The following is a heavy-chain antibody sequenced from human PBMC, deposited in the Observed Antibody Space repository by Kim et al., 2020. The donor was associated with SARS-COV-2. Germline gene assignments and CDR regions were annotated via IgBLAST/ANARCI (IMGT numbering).Heavy chain of an antibody. Sequence: PSFQGQVTISADKSISTAYLQWGSLKASDTAMYYCARRSIAAAVNDYFDYWGQGTLVTVSS. J-gene: IGHJ4*02. CDR3: ARRSIAAAVNDYFDY. D-gene: IGHD6-13*01. V-gene: IGHV5-51*01.